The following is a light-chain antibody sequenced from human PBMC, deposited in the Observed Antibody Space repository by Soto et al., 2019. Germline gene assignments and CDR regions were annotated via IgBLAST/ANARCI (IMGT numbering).Light chain of an antibody. CDR1: ESVRTN. CDR2: GAS. V-gene: IGKV3-15*01. J-gene: IGKJ3*01. CDR3: QHYNSWHPLGFT. Sequence: EILMTQYPATLSVSPGERATLSCRSSESVRTNLAWYQQKVGQAPRLHIYGASTRATGIPARFSGSGSGTASTLTISSLQSEDFAVYYCQHYNSWHPLGFTFGPGTKVDI.